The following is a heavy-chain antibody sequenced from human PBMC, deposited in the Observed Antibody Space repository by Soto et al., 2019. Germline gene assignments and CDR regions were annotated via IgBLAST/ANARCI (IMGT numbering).Heavy chain of an antibody. Sequence: GGSLRLSCAASGFTVSSNYMSWVRQAPGKGLEWVSVIYSGGSTYYADSVKGRFTISRDNSKNTLYLQMNSLRAEDTAVYYCAIVGSGSRFGMDVWGPGTTGTVS. CDR3: AIVGSGSRFGMDV. J-gene: IGHJ6*02. D-gene: IGHD6-19*01. CDR2: IYSGGST. CDR1: GFTVSSNY. V-gene: IGHV3-53*01.